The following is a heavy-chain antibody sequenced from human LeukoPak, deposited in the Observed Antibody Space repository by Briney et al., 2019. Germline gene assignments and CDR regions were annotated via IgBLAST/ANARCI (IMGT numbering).Heavy chain of an antibody. Sequence: GGSLRLSCSASGFTFSNFAMSWVRQAPGKGLEWVSAVSSDGINTYYTDSLKGRFTISRDNSKNTVFLQMHSLTAEDTAVYYCARQLMIDYYYYYYYMDVWGRGTTVTISS. CDR2: VSSDGINT. CDR1: GFTFSNFA. V-gene: IGHV3-23*01. D-gene: IGHD3-22*01. CDR3: ARQLMIDYYYYYYYMDV. J-gene: IGHJ6*03.